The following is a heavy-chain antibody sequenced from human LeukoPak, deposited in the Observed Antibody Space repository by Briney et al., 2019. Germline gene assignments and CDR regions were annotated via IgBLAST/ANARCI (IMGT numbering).Heavy chain of an antibody. CDR2: XXXILGIA. CDR3: ARDSVLGCGGDCYTHFDY. V-gene: IGHV1-69*04. CDR1: GGTFNNYA. Sequence: SVKVSCKASGGTFNNYAFSWVRQAPGQGLEWMGRXXXILGIANYAQKFQGRVTITAVKSTSTAYMELSSLGSEDTAVYYCARDSVLGCGGDCYTHFDYWGQGTLVTVSS. D-gene: IGHD2-21*02. J-gene: IGHJ4*02.